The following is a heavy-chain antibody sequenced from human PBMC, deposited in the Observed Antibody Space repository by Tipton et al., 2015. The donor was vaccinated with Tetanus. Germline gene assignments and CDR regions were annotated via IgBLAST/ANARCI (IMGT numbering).Heavy chain of an antibody. CDR1: GFTFSDHY. V-gene: IGHV3-11*06. Sequence: SLRLSCAASGFTFSDHYMSWIRQAPGKGLEWISYISDSGSVTHYADSVKGRFTVSRDNAENSLFLQMTSLRDEDTALYFCARVIRRSMIGYGVFDSWGQGTLVAVSS. D-gene: IGHD4-17*01. J-gene: IGHJ4*02. CDR2: ISDSGSVT. CDR3: ARVIRRSMIGYGVFDS.